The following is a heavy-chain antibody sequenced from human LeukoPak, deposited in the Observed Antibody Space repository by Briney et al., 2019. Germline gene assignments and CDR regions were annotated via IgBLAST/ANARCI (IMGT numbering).Heavy chain of an antibody. Sequence: GGSLRLSCAASGFTFDDYAMHWVRQAPGKGLEWVSGISWNSGSIGYADSVKGRFTISRDNAKNSLYLQMNSLRAEDMALYYCAKAAYSSGWQEEALDYWGQGTLVTVSS. CDR2: ISWNSGSI. V-gene: IGHV3-9*03. CDR3: AKAAYSSGWQEEALDY. J-gene: IGHJ4*02. CDR1: GFTFDDYA. D-gene: IGHD6-19*01.